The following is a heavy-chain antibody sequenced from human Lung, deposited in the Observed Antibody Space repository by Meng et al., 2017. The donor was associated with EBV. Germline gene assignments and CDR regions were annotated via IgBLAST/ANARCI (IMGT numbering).Heavy chain of an antibody. J-gene: IGHJ4*02. CDR1: GYTFNSYA. CDR2: INTNTGNP. Sequence: QVQVVQYGFELKNPGASGKVSCKAFGYTFNSYAMNWVRQAPGQGLEWMGWINTNTGNPTYAQGFTGRFVFSLDTSVSTAYLQISSLKAEDTAVYYCARDKIAVAGITGDYWGQGTLVTVSS. V-gene: IGHV7-4-1*02. CDR3: ARDKIAVAGITGDY. D-gene: IGHD6-19*01.